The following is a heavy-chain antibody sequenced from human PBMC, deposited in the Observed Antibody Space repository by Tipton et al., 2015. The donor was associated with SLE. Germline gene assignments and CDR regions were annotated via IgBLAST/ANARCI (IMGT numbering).Heavy chain of an antibody. D-gene: IGHD2-2*01. V-gene: IGHV6-1*01. CDR1: GDSVSTNSAA. CDR3: ARVWGTGSRGVDY. J-gene: IGHJ4*02. Sequence: GLVKPSQTLSPTCTISGDSVSTNSAAWTWIRQSPSRRLEWLGRTYYRSKWSSDYAVSVKSRITINPDTSKNQFSLQLNSVTPEDTAVYYCARVWGTGSRGVDYWGQGTLVTVSS. CDR2: TYYRSKWSS.